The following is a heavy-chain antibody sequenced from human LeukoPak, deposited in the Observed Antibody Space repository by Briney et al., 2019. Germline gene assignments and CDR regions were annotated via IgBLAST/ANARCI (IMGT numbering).Heavy chain of an antibody. CDR1: GGSISSSSYY. D-gene: IGHD1-26*01. J-gene: IGHJ3*02. Sequence: SETLSLTCTVSGGSISSSSYYWGWIRQPPGKGLEWIGSIYYSGSTYYNPSLKSRVTISVDTSKNQFSLKLGSVTAADTAVYYCARDSGAGAFRNDAFDIWGQGTMVTVSS. V-gene: IGHV4-39*07. CDR3: ARDSGAGAFRNDAFDI. CDR2: IYYSGST.